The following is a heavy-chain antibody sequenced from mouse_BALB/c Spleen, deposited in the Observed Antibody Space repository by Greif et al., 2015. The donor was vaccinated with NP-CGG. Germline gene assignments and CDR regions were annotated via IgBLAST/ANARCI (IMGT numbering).Heavy chain of an antibody. V-gene: IGHV1-69*02. CDR3: TRSYRSDAMDY. J-gene: IGHJ4*01. D-gene: IGHD2-14*01. Sequence: QVQLQQSGAELVRPGASVKLSCKASGYTFTSYWINWVKQRPGQGLEWIGNIYPSDSYTNYNQKFKDKATLTVDKSSSTAYMQLSSPTSEDSAVYYCTRSYRSDAMDYWGQGTSVTVSS. CDR2: IYPSDSYT. CDR1: GYTFTSYW.